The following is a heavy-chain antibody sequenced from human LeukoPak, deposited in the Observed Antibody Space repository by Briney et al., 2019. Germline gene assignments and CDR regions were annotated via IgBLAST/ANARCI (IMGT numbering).Heavy chain of an antibody. Sequence: PGGSLRLSCAASGFTFSSYGMHWVRQAPGKGLEWVAVISYDGSNKYYADSVKGRFTISRDNSKNTLYLQMNSLRAEDTAVYYCAKAWDSSGPNRFGFDYWGQGTLVTASS. CDR2: ISYDGSNK. J-gene: IGHJ4*02. CDR3: AKAWDSSGPNRFGFDY. CDR1: GFTFSSYG. V-gene: IGHV3-30*18. D-gene: IGHD3-22*01.